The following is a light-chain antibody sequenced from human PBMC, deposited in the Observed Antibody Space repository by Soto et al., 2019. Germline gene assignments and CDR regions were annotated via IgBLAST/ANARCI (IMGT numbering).Light chain of an antibody. CDR3: QQFDNLPRT. CDR1: QDISKS. J-gene: IGKJ2*01. V-gene: IGKV1-33*01. Sequence: DIQMTQSPSSLSASVGARVTITCQASQDISKSLIWYQQKPGKAPKLLIYDASTLETGVPSRFSGSGSGTDCTFTIIGLQPEDIATYYCQQFDNLPRTFGQGTKLEIK. CDR2: DAS.